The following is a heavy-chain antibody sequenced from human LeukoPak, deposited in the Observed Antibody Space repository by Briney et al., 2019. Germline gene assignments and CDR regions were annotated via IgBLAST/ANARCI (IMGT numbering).Heavy chain of an antibody. CDR2: INPNSGGT. J-gene: IGHJ4*02. D-gene: IGHD3-10*01. V-gene: IGHV1-2*04. CDR3: ARLSPMAGSTLDY. CDR1: GYTFTGYY. Sequence: VKVSCKASGYTFTGYYMHWVRQAPGQGLEWMGWINPNSGGTNYAQKFQGWVTMTRDTSISTACMELSRLRSDDTAVYYCARLSPMAGSTLDYWGQGTLVTVSS.